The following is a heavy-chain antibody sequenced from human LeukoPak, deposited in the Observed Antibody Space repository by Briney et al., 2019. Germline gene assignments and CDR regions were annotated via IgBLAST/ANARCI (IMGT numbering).Heavy chain of an antibody. Sequence: GGSLRLSCAASGFTFDDYAMHWVRQAPGKGLEWVSLISGDGGSTYYADSVKGRSTISRDNSKNSLYLQMNSLRTEDTALYYCAKDYSDYGDSRFDYWGQGTLVTVSS. CDR1: GFTFDDYA. V-gene: IGHV3-43*02. CDR2: ISGDGGST. J-gene: IGHJ4*02. CDR3: AKDYSDYGDSRFDY. D-gene: IGHD4-17*01.